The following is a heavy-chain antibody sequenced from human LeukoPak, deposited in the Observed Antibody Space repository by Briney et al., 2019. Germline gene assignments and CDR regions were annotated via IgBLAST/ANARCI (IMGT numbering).Heavy chain of an antibody. CDR2: IIPIFGTA. V-gene: IGHV1-69*13. Sequence: ASVKVSCKASGGTFSSYATSWVRQAPGQGLEWMGGIIPIFGTANYAQKFQGRVTITADESTSTAYMELSSLRSEDTAVYYCAISGLLWFGDYHYYMDVWGKGTTVTVS. D-gene: IGHD3-10*01. CDR3: AISGLLWFGDYHYYMDV. CDR1: GGTFSSYA. J-gene: IGHJ6*03.